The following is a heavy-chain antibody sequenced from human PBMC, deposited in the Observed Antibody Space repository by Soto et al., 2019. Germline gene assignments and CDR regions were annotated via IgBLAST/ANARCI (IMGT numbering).Heavy chain of an antibody. CDR1: GGTLSSYA. Sequence: SVKVSCKASGGTLSSYAISWVRQAPGQGLEWMGGIIPIFGTANYAQKFQGRVTITADESTSTAYMELSSLRSEDTAVYYCARSQPHYYDSSGFPPWFDYWGQGTLVTVSS. CDR3: ARSQPHYYDSSGFPPWFDY. V-gene: IGHV1-69*13. D-gene: IGHD3-22*01. CDR2: IIPIFGTA. J-gene: IGHJ4*02.